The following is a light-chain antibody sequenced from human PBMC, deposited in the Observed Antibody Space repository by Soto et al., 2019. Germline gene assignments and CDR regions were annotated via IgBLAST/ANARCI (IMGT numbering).Light chain of an antibody. V-gene: IGLV1-40*01. CDR1: STNIGSTYD. CDR3: QSYDDSLSVHYV. Sequence: QSVLTQPPSVSGAPGQRVTISCTGSSTNIGSTYDVHWYQQLPGKAPKLLIHGNTDRPSGVPDRFSGSKSGTSASLAITGVQADDEADYYCQSYDDSLSVHYVFGTGTKVTVL. CDR2: GNT. J-gene: IGLJ1*01.